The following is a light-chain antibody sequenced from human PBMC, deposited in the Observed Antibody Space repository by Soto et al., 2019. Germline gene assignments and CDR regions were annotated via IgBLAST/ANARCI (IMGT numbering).Light chain of an antibody. V-gene: IGKV3-20*01. Sequence: ETVLTQSPGTLSLSPGERATLSCRASQSVNSNFLAWYQQRPGQAPRLLIYGASSRATGIADRFSGSGSGTDFTLTISRLEPEYVAVYSCQQYGISPPTVGQGARLEMK. CDR3: QQYGISPPT. CDR1: QSVNSNF. J-gene: IGKJ5*01. CDR2: GAS.